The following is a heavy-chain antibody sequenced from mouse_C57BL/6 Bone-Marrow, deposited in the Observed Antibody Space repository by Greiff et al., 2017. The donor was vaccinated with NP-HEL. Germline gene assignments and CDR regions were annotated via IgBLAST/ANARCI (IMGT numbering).Heavy chain of an antibody. CDR3: AREGYDGNYEGFAY. V-gene: IGHV5-9*01. Sequence: EVQRVESGGGLVKPGGSLKLSCAASGFTFSSYTMSWVRQTPEKRLEWVATISGGGGNTYYPDSVKGRFTISRDNAKNTLYLQMSSLRSEDTALYYCAREGYDGNYEGFAYWGQGTLVTVSA. CDR1: GFTFSSYT. J-gene: IGHJ3*01. D-gene: IGHD2-3*01. CDR2: ISGGGGNT.